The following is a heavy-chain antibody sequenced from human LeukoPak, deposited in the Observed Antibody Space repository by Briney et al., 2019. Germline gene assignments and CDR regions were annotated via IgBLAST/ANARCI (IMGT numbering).Heavy chain of an antibody. CDR2: ISGHKAKT. V-gene: IGHV1-18*01. Sequence: ASVKVSCKASGYTFTSYGISWVRQAPGQGLEWMGWISGHKAKTNYAQNLQGRVTMTTDTSTSTAYMELRSLRSDDTAVYYCARDSLVPGDATSFDPXXXGTLVTVSS. CDR3: ARDSLVPGDATSFDP. CDR1: GYTFTSYG. D-gene: IGHD2-2*01. J-gene: IGHJ5*02.